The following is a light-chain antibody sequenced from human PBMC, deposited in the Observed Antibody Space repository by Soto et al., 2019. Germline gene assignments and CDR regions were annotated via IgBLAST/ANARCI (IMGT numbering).Light chain of an antibody. CDR2: DAS. Sequence: DIQMTQSPSTLSASVEDSVTITCRASQSIRSCLAWYQQKPCKAPNPLIYDASSLKSGVPTMFSGSGSGTEFTLTIRSLQPDYFATYYCQQYNTSATFGQGTRLEIK. CDR3: QQYNTSAT. V-gene: IGKV1-5*01. CDR1: QSIRSC. J-gene: IGKJ5*01.